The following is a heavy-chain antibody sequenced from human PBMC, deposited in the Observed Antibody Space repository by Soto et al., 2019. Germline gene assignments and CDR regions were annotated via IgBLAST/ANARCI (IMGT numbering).Heavy chain of an antibody. Sequence: LQLQESGPGLVKPSETLSLTCTVSCGSISSSSYYWGWIRQPPGKGLEWIGSIYSCGSTYYNPSLKCRVTISVDTAKNQCSLKLTSVTAADTAVYYCAGNTVTFAYSCQVTLLTVSS. CDR1: CGSISSSSYY. CDR2: IYSCGST. V-gene: IGHV4-39*01. CDR3: AGNTVTFAY. D-gene: IGHD4-17*01. J-gene: IGHJ4*02.